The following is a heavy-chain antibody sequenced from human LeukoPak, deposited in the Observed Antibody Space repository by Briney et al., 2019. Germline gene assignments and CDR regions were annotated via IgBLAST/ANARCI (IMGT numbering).Heavy chain of an antibody. Sequence: GRSLRLSCAASGFTFSSYAMHWVRQAPGKGLEWVAVISYDGSNKYYADSVKGRFTISRDNSKNTLYLQMNSLRAEDTAVYYCARDGIVGGGDYFDYWGQETLVTVSS. J-gene: IGHJ4*02. CDR2: ISYDGSNK. CDR1: GFTFSSYA. CDR3: ARDGIVGGGDYFDY. V-gene: IGHV3-30*01. D-gene: IGHD1-26*01.